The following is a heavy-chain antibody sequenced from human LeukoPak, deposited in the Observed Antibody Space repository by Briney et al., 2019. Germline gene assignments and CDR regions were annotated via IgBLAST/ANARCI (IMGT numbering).Heavy chain of an antibody. CDR3: ARGRYSSSADGGDY. V-gene: IGHV1-69*13. Sequence: GASVKVSCKASGGTFSSYAISWVRQAPGQGLEWMGGIIPIFGTANYAQKFQGRVTITADESTSTAYMELSSLRSEDTAVYYCARGRYSSSADGGDYWGQGTLVTVSS. CDR2: IIPIFGTA. CDR1: GGTFSSYA. D-gene: IGHD6-6*01. J-gene: IGHJ4*02.